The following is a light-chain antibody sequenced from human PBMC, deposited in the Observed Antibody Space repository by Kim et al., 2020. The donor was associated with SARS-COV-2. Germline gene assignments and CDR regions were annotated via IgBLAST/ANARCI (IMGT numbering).Light chain of an antibody. CDR2: EVT. CDR3: SSYAGSNNFVV. CDR1: SSDVGGYNY. Sequence: QSPLTQPPSASGSPGQSVTISCTGTSSDVGGYNYVSWYQQYPGKAPKLMIYEVTKRPSGVPDRFSGSKSGNTASLTVSGLQAEDEADYYCSSYAGSNNFVVFGGGTQLTVL. J-gene: IGLJ2*01. V-gene: IGLV2-8*01.